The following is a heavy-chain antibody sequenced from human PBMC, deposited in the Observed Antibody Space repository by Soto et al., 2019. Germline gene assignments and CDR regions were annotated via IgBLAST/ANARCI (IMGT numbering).Heavy chain of an antibody. CDR3: ARSIVVVTALDY. Sequence: VASVKVCCKASGYTFTGYDMHWVRQAPGQGLEWMGWINAGNGNTKYSQKFQGRVTITRDTSASTAYMELSSLRSEDTAVYYCARSIVVVTALDYWGQGTLVTVSS. CDR1: GYTFTGYD. V-gene: IGHV1-3*01. D-gene: IGHD2-21*02. J-gene: IGHJ4*02. CDR2: INAGNGNT.